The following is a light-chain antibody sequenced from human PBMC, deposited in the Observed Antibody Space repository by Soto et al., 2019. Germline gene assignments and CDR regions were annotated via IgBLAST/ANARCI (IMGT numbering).Light chain of an antibody. CDR1: QGISSW. CDR3: QQANSFTLT. V-gene: IGKV1-12*01. Sequence: DIQMTQSPSSVSASVGDRVTITCRASQGISSWLAWYQQKPGKAPNLLIHTASSLQSGVPSRFSGRGSGTDFPLATTSLLPENFANYYCQQANSFTLTFGGGTKVEVK. CDR2: TAS. J-gene: IGKJ4*01.